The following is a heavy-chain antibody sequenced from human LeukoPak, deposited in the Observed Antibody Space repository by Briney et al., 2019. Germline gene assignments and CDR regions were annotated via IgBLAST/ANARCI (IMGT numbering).Heavy chain of an antibody. CDR3: AKWLYYGTGGILDY. V-gene: IGHV3-23*01. CDR1: GFIFTSYA. J-gene: IGHJ4*02. Sequence: PGGSLRLSCAASGFIFTSYAMSWVRQAPGKGLQWVSAISGRGYSTYYADSVRGRFTISRDTSKNTLYLQMNSLRAEDTAVYYCAKWLYYGTGGILDYWGQGTLVTVSS. CDR2: ISGRGYST. D-gene: IGHD2-8*02.